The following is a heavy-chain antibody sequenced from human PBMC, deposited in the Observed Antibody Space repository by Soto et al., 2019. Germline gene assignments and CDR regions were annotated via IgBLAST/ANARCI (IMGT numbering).Heavy chain of an antibody. Sequence: QVQLVQSGAEVKRPGASVKVSCKASGYTFRNYDVAWVRRAPGHGLEWMGWISISKGKTYYQESLQGRVTMTMDTGTTTAYMKVRSLRSDDTAVYYCARKGYNVNFGLDVWGQGTTVTVSS. D-gene: IGHD1-1*01. J-gene: IGHJ6*02. CDR3: ARKGYNVNFGLDV. V-gene: IGHV1-18*01. CDR2: ISISKGKT. CDR1: GYTFRNYD.